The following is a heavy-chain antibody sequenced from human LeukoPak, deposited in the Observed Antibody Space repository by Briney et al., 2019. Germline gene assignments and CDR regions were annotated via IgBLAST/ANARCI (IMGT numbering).Heavy chain of an antibody. Sequence: PGGSLRLSCAASGFTVSRNYMSWVRQAPGKGLGWVAFIRSDGSDKYYADSLKGRFTISRDNSKNTLYLQMTSLRDEDTAVYYCAKERDLVRATYYFGSWGQGTLVTVSS. V-gene: IGHV3-30*02. CDR3: AKERDLVRATYYFGS. CDR1: GFTVSRNY. J-gene: IGHJ4*02. D-gene: IGHD1-26*01. CDR2: IRSDGSDK.